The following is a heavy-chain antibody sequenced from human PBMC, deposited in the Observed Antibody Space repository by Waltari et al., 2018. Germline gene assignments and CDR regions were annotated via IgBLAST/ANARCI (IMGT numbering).Heavy chain of an antibody. CDR1: GFTFSSYG. D-gene: IGHD5-18*01. CDR2: ISYDGSNK. J-gene: IGHJ4*02. V-gene: IGHV3-30*18. CDR3: AKNQHSYGLARQIFDY. Sequence: QVQLVESGGGVVQPGRSLRLSCAASGFTFSSYGMHWVRQAPGKGLEWVAVISYDGSNKYYADSVKGRFTISRDNSKNTLYLQMNSLRAEDTAVYYCAKNQHSYGLARQIFDYWGQGTLVTVSS.